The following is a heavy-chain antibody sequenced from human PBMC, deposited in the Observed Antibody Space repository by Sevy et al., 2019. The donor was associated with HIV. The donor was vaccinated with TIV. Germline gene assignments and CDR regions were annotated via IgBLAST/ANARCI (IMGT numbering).Heavy chain of an antibody. D-gene: IGHD3-16*01. Sequence: GGSLRLSCAASGFTFSSYEMNWVRQAPGKGLEWVSYISSSGSTIYYADSVKGRFTISRDNAKNSLYLQMNSLRAEDTAVYYCARDYADDYYYYMDVWGKGTTVTVSS. CDR2: ISSSGSTI. CDR3: ARDYADDYYYYMDV. CDR1: GFTFSSYE. J-gene: IGHJ6*03. V-gene: IGHV3-48*03.